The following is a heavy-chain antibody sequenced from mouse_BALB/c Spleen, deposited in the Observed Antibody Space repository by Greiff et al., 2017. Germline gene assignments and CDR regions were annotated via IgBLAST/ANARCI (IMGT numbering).Heavy chain of an antibody. D-gene: IGHD2-3*01. CDR3: AVYDGPFAY. V-gene: IGHV5-6-3*01. Sequence: EVMLVESGGGLVQPGGSLKLSCAASGFTFSSYGMSWVRQTPDKRLELVATINSNGGSTYYPDSVKGRFTISRDNAKNTLYLQMSSLKSEDTAMYYCAVYDGPFAYWGQGTLVTVSA. CDR2: INSNGGST. CDR1: GFTFSSYG. J-gene: IGHJ3*01.